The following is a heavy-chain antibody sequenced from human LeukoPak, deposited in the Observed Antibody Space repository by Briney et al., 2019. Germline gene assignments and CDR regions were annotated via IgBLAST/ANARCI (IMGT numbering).Heavy chain of an antibody. V-gene: IGHV3-21*01. Sequence: GGSLRLSCAASGFTFSSYSMNWVRQAPGKGLDWVSSISSSSSYIYYADSVKGRFTISRDNAKNSLYLQMNSLRAEDTAVYYCARRKFGYDSSGYYFDYWGQGTLVTVSS. D-gene: IGHD3-22*01. CDR3: ARRKFGYDSSGYYFDY. CDR2: ISSSSSYI. CDR1: GFTFSSYS. J-gene: IGHJ4*02.